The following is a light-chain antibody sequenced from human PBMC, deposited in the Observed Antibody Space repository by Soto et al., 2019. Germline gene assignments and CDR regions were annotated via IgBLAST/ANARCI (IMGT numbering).Light chain of an antibody. CDR1: SSDVVGYNY. V-gene: IGLV2-14*01. CDR3: TSYTSSFTHL. Sequence: QSALTQPASVSGSPGQSITISCTGTSSDVVGYNYVSWYQQHPGKAPKLMIFEVSNRPSGVSNRFSGSKSGNTAFLTISGLQTEDEADYYCTSYTSSFTHLFXTGTKATVL. J-gene: IGLJ1*01. CDR2: EVS.